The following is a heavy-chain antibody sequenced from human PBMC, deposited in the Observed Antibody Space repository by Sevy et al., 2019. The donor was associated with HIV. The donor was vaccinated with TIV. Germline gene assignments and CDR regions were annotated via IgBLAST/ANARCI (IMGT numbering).Heavy chain of an antibody. CDR3: ARGGYNYGKGYFDY. Sequence: SETLSLTCGVSGYSISSGYYWGWIRQPPGKGLEWIGSIYHSGSTYSNPSLKSRVTISVDTSKNQFSLKLRSVTAADTAVYYCARGGYNYGKGYFDYWGQGTLVTVSS. J-gene: IGHJ4*02. V-gene: IGHV4-38-2*01. CDR1: GYSISSGYY. CDR2: IYHSGST. D-gene: IGHD5-18*01.